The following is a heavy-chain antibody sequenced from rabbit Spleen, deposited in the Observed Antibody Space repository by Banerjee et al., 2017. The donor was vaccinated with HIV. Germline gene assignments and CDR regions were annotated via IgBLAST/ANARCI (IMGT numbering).Heavy chain of an antibody. Sequence: QSLEESGGDLVKPGTSLTLTCIASGVSFSGDSYMCWVRQAPGKGLEWIACIDTGSSGFTYFASWAKGRFTISKTSSTTVTLQMTSLTAADTATYFCARDTSSSFSSYGMDLWAKAPWSPS. D-gene: IGHD1-1*01. V-gene: IGHV1S40*01. CDR1: GVSFSGDSY. J-gene: IGHJ6*01. CDR2: IDTGSSGFT. CDR3: ARDTSSSFSSYGMDL.